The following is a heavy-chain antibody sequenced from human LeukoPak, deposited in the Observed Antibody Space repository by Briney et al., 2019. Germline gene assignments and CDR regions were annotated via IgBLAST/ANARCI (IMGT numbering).Heavy chain of an antibody. CDR3: TRGLWYSSSWYYFDY. CDR1: GFTFGDYA. Sequence: GGSLRLSCTASGFTFGDYAMSWVRQAPGKGLEWVGFIRSKAYGGTTEYAASVKGRFTISRDDSKSIAYLQMNSLKTEDTAVYYCTRGLWYSSSWYYFDYWGQGTLVTVSS. D-gene: IGHD6-13*01. CDR2: IRSKAYGGTT. J-gene: IGHJ4*02. V-gene: IGHV3-49*04.